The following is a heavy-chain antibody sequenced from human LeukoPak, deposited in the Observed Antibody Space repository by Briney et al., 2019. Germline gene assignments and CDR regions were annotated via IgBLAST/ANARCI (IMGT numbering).Heavy chain of an antibody. CDR1: GFTFSSYG. J-gene: IGHJ4*02. D-gene: IGHD5-18*01. Sequence: GGSLRLSCAASGFTFSSYGMPWVRQAPGKGLEWVAVIWYDGSNKYYADSVKGRFTISRDNSKNTLYLQMNSLRAEDTAVYYCARDRYSYGLRPLDYWGQGTLVTVSS. CDR2: IWYDGSNK. CDR3: ARDRYSYGLRPLDY. V-gene: IGHV3-33*01.